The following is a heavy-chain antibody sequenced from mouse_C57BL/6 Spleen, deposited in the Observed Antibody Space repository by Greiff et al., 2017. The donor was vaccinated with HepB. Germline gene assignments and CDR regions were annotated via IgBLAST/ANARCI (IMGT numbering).Heavy chain of an antibody. CDR3: ARDDDYKDY. CDR2: IYPGDGDT. J-gene: IGHJ2*01. V-gene: IGHV1-82*01. CDR1: GYAFSSSW. Sequence: QVQLQQSGPELVKPGASVKISCKASGYAFSSSWMNWVKQRPGTGLEWIGRIYPGDGDTNYNGKFKGKATLTADKASSTAYMQLSSLTSEDSAVYFCARDDDYKDYWGQGTTLTVSS. D-gene: IGHD2-4*01.